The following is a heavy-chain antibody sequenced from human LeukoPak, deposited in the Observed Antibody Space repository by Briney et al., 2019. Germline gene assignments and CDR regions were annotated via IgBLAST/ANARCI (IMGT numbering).Heavy chain of an antibody. CDR1: GGTFSSYA. V-gene: IGHV1-69*13. CDR3: ARPSYDSSDYEYFQH. J-gene: IGHJ1*01. CDR2: IIPIFGSA. D-gene: IGHD3-22*01. Sequence: SVKVSCKASGGTFSSYAISWVRQAPGQGLEWMGGIIPIFGSANYAQKFQGRVTITADESTSTAYMELSSLRSEDTAVYYCARPSYDSSDYEYFQHWGQGTLVTVSS.